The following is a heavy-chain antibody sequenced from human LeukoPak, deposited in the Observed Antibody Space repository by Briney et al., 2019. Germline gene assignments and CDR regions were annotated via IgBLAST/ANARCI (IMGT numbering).Heavy chain of an antibody. D-gene: IGHD6-6*01. CDR2: ISSSSSTI. Sequence: GGSLRLSCAASGFTFSSYSMNWVRQAPGKGLEWVSYISSSSSTIYYADSVKGRFTISRDNAKNSLYLQMNSLRAEDTAVYYCARGTRPPLGYMDVWGKGTTVTVSS. J-gene: IGHJ6*03. V-gene: IGHV3-48*04. CDR1: GFTFSSYS. CDR3: ARGTRPPLGYMDV.